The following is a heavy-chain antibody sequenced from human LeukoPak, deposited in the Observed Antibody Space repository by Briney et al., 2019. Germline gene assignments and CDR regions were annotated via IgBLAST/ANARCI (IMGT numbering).Heavy chain of an antibody. J-gene: IGHJ4*02. D-gene: IGHD3-3*01. V-gene: IGHV3-23*01. Sequence: GGSLRLSCAASGFTFSSYAMSWVRQAPGKGLEWVSAISGSGGSTYYADSVKGRFTISRDNSKNTLYLQMNSLRAEDTAVYYCARDLRFLEWFFDYWGQGTLVTVSS. CDR2: ISGSGGST. CDR3: ARDLRFLEWFFDY. CDR1: GFTFSSYA.